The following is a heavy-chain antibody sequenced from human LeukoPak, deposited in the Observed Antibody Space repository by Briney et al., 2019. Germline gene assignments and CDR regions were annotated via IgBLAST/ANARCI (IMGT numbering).Heavy chain of an antibody. CDR1: GFTFSSYS. J-gene: IGHJ4*02. CDR2: ISSSSSYI. CDR3: ASVDTAMG. Sequence: GGPLRLSCAASGFTFSSYSMNWVRQAPGKGLEWVSSISSSSSYIYYADSVKGRFTISRDNAKNSLYLRMNSLRAEDTAVYYCASVDTAMGWGQGTLVTVSS. V-gene: IGHV3-21*01. D-gene: IGHD5-18*01.